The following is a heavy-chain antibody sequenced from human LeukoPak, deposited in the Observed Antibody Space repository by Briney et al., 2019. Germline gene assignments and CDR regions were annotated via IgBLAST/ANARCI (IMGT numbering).Heavy chain of an antibody. CDR3: ARDLNWGQVDL. D-gene: IGHD7-27*01. J-gene: IGHJ5*02. CDR2: ITRDGSST. Sequence: GGSLRLSCAASGFTSSSSWMHWVRQAPGKGLVWVSRITRDGSSTTYADSVKGRFTISRDNAKNIVYLQMHSLGEDDTAKYYCARDLNWGQVDLWGQGTLVAVSS. CDR1: GFTSSSSW. V-gene: IGHV3-74*01.